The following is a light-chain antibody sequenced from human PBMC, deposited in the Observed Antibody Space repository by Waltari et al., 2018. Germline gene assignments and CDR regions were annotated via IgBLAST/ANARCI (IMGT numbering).Light chain of an antibody. Sequence: EIEMTQSPAIMSVSPGERVTLSCRASQKISNNFAWYQQKPGQAPRLLSYGPTTRASGIPGRFRGSGSGTESTLPIDGLQSEDFAVYYCLQYNDWPPLFTFGPGTKVEI. CDR2: GPT. V-gene: IGKV3-15*01. J-gene: IGKJ3*01. CDR1: QKISNN. CDR3: LQYNDWPPLFT.